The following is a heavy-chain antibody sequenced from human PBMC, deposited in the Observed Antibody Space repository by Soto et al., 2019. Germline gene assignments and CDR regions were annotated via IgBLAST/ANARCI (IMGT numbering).Heavy chain of an antibody. Sequence: GESLKISCKGSGYSFTSYWIGWVRQMPGKGLEWMGIIYPGDSDTRYSPSFQGQVTISADKSISTAYLQWSSLKASDTAMYYCARALGYCSSGSCYGYYYGMDVWGQGTTVTVS. J-gene: IGHJ6*02. V-gene: IGHV5-51*01. CDR3: ARALGYCSSGSCYGYYYGMDV. CDR1: GYSFTSYW. D-gene: IGHD2-15*01. CDR2: IYPGDSDT.